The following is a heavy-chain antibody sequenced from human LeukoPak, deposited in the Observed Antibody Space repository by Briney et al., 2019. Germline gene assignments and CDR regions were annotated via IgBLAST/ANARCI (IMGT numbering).Heavy chain of an antibody. CDR2: ISGSGGAI. CDR3: AKIGPRAVADTKDYFDY. D-gene: IGHD6-19*01. Sequence: PGGSLRLSCAASGFIFSTYAMTWVRQAPGKGLEWVSAISGSGGAIHYADSVKGRFTISRDNSKNTLNLQMNSLRAEDTAVYYCAKIGPRAVADTKDYFDYWGQGTLVTVSS. J-gene: IGHJ4*02. V-gene: IGHV3-23*01. CDR1: GFIFSTYA.